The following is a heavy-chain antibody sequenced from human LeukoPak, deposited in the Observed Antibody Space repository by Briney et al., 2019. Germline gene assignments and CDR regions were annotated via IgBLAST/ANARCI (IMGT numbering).Heavy chain of an antibody. CDR2: ISNGET. D-gene: IGHD2-21*02. CDR3: VREAGYCASVCLKSNWFDP. CDR1: GFPFSRHA. J-gene: IGHJ5*02. V-gene: IGHV3-23*01. Sequence: PGGSLRLSCAASGFPFSRHAMSWVRQPPGKGLEWVSAISNGETYYADSVRGRFTISRDDSKNTVYLRMNSLRDEDTALYYCVREAGYCASVCLKSNWFDPWGPGTLVTVSS.